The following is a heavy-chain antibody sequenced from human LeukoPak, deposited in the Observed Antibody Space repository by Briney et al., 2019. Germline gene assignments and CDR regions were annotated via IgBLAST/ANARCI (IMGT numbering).Heavy chain of an antibody. CDR1: GYTFTSYY. J-gene: IGHJ4*02. CDR2: ITPSGRST. CDR3: ARDRYDIFTGYYEDY. D-gene: IGHD3-9*01. Sequence: ASVKVSCKASGYTFTSYYMHWVGQARGQGVEGMGIITPSGRSTSYAQKFQGRVTMTRDTSTRTVYMELSSLRSEDTAVYYCARDRYDIFTGYYEDYWGQGTLVTVSS. V-gene: IGHV1-46*01.